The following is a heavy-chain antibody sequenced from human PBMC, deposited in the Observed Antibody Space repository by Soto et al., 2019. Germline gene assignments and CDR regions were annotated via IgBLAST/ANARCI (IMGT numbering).Heavy chain of an antibody. CDR3: ASCERFPRVGVDYYALDV. CDR1: GFTLNRND. J-gene: IGHJ6*02. D-gene: IGHD3-3*01. V-gene: IGHV3-30*03. CDR2: MSFDGNHQ. Sequence: QVHLVESGGGVVQPGGSLRLSCAASGFTLNRNDMYWVRQAPGKGLEWVAVMSFDGNHQHYADSVKGRFTISRDNSKNTLSLEMNSLRRDDTAVYYCASCERFPRVGVDYYALDVWGQGTTVIVSS.